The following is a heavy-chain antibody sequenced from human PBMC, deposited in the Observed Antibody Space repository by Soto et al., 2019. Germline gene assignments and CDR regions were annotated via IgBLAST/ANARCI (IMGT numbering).Heavy chain of an antibody. CDR3: ARTLVGATPADY. V-gene: IGHV1-3*01. D-gene: IGHD1-26*01. Sequence: GGSVKGSCKGSGYTFTSYAMHWVRHAPGQRREWMGWINAGNGNTKYSQKFQGRVTITRDTSASTAYMELSSLRSEDTAVYYCARTLVGATPADYWGQGTLVTVSS. CDR2: INAGNGNT. CDR1: GYTFTSYA. J-gene: IGHJ4*02.